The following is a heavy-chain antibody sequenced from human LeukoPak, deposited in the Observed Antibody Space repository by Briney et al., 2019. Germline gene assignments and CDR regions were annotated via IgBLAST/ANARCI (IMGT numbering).Heavy chain of an antibody. CDR3: AKSNYFDSGGYYFFDY. J-gene: IGHJ4*02. CDR2: VNNDGSST. D-gene: IGHD3-22*01. V-gene: IGHV3-74*01. Sequence: GGSLRLSCAVSGFTFSSYWMHWVRQAPGKGLVWVSRVNNDGSSTSYADSVKGRFTISRDNSKNTLYLQMNSLRAEDTAVYYCAKSNYFDSGGYYFFDYWGQGTLVTVSS. CDR1: GFTFSSYW.